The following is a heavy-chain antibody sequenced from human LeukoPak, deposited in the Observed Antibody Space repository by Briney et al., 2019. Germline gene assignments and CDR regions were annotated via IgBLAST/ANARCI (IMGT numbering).Heavy chain of an antibody. J-gene: IGHJ4*02. D-gene: IGHD6-13*01. V-gene: IGHV1-2*02. CDR1: GYTFTGNY. CDR3: ARDSATAAAAELDY. CDR2: INPNTGGT. Sequence: ASVKVSCKASGYTFTGNYIHWVRQAPGQGLEWMGWINPNTGGTKYAQKFQGRVTMTRDTSISTAHMELTWLKSDDTVVYYCARDSATAAAAELDYWGQGTLVTVSS.